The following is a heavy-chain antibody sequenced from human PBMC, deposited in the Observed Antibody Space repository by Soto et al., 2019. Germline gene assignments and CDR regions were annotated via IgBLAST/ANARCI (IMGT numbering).Heavy chain of an antibody. D-gene: IGHD6-6*01. CDR3: ARVGRGIAARHSNWFDP. Sequence: PSETLSLTCTVSGGSISSSSYYWGWIRQPPGKGLEWIGSIYYSGSTYYNPSLKSRVTISVDTSKNQFSLKLSSVTAADTAVYYCARVGRGIAARHSNWFDPWGQGTLVTVSS. V-gene: IGHV4-39*07. J-gene: IGHJ5*02. CDR1: GGSISSSSYY. CDR2: IYYSGST.